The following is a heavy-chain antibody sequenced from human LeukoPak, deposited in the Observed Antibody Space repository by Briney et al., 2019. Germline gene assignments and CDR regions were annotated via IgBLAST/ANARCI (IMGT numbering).Heavy chain of an antibody. J-gene: IGHJ4*02. CDR2: ISGDGGST. D-gene: IGHD2-21*02. Sequence: GGSLRLSCAASGFNFDDYAMHWVRQAPGKGLEWVSLISGDGGSTYYADSVKGRFTISRDNSKNSLYLQMNSLRTEDTALYYSAKDGGAYCAGDCYSDFDYWGQGTLVTVSS. CDR1: GFNFDDYA. V-gene: IGHV3-43*02. CDR3: AKDGGAYCAGDCYSDFDY.